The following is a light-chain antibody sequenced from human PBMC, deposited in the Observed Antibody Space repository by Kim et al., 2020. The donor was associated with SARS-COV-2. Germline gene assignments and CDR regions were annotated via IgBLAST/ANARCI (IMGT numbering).Light chain of an antibody. CDR3: QQYNSILGT. J-gene: IGKJ1*01. CDR2: KAS. V-gene: IGKV1-5*03. CDR1: QSISSW. Sequence: DIQMTQSPSTLSASVGDRVTITCRASQSISSWLAWYQQKPGKALKLLIYKASSLESGVPSRFSGSGSGTEFTLTISSLQPDDFATYYCQQYNSILGTFGQGTKVDIK.